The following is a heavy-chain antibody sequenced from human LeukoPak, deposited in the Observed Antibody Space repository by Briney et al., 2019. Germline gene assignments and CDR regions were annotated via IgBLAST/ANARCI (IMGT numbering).Heavy chain of an antibody. CDR3: ARGRAYYYDSSGYHKYYFDY. CDR2: INHSGST. Sequence: PSETLSLTCAVYGGSFSGYYWSWIRQPPGKGLEWIGEINHSGSTSYNPSLKSRVTISVDTSKNQFSLKLSSVTAADTAVYYCARGRAYYYDSSGYHKYYFDYWGQGTLVTVSS. V-gene: IGHV4-34*01. D-gene: IGHD3-22*01. CDR1: GGSFSGYY. J-gene: IGHJ4*02.